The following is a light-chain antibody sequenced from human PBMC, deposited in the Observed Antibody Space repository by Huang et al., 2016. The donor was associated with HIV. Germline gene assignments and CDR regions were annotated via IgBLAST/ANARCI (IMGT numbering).Light chain of an antibody. V-gene: IGKV1-NL1*01. CDR2: ATS. J-gene: IGKJ2*01. Sequence: DIQMTQSPSSLSASVGDRVTITCRASQGITKFLVWYQQKPGKAPKLRLFATSRLERGVPSRFSCSGSGTDFTLTISSLQPEDFATYYCQQYYNTPYTFGQGTKLEIK. CDR1: QGITKF. CDR3: QQYYNTPYT.